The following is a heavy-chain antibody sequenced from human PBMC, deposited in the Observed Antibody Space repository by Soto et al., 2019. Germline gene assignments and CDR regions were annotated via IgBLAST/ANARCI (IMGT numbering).Heavy chain of an antibody. Sequence: PSETLSLTCAVYGGSFSGYYWSWIRQPPGKGLEWIGEINHSGSTNYNPSLKSRVTISVDTSKNQFSLKLSSVTAADTAVYYCARGQAAAGTSRGHWFDPWGQGTLVTVSS. CDR1: GGSFSGYY. D-gene: IGHD6-13*01. CDR3: ARGQAAAGTSRGHWFDP. J-gene: IGHJ5*02. CDR2: INHSGST. V-gene: IGHV4-34*01.